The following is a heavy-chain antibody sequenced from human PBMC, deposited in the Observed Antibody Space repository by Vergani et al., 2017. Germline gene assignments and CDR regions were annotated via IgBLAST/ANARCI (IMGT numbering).Heavy chain of an antibody. V-gene: IGHV4-38-2*02. J-gene: IGHJ3*02. D-gene: IGHD3-16*01. CDR1: GHSISRGYY. Sequence: QVQLQESGPGLVKPSETLSLTCSVSGHSISRGYYWGWIRQPPGKGLEWIATVFHSGSAYYNPSLRRRVTISVETSKNQFSLRLTTLNAADTAVYYCARQFWVSQGVGAFETWGRGTEVSVSS. CDR3: ARQFWVSQGVGAFET. CDR2: VFHSGSA.